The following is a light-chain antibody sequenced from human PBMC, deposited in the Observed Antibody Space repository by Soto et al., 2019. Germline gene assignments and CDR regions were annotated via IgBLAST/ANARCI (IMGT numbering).Light chain of an antibody. J-gene: IGLJ3*02. CDR3: QTWATGIRV. CDR1: SGHSNYA. Sequence: QLVLTQSPSASASLGASVKLTCTLSSGHSNYAIAWHQQQPEKGPRYLMNLNSDGSHTKGDGIPDRFSGSSSGAERYLTISSLQSEDEDDYYCQTWATGIRVFGGGTKLTVL. CDR2: LNSDGSH. V-gene: IGLV4-69*01.